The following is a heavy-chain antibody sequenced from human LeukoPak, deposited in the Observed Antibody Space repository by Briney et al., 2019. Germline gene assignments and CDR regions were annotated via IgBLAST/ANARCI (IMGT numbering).Heavy chain of an antibody. CDR2: IYSGGNI. CDR1: GFTVSSTY. V-gene: IGHV3-53*01. J-gene: IGHJ4*02. CDR3: AKVSYDFWSGYYEGHFDY. D-gene: IGHD3-3*01. Sequence: GGSLRLSCAASGFTVSSTYMSWVRQAPGKGLEWVSVIYSGGNIYYIDSVKGRFTISRDNSKNTLYLQMNSLRAEDTAVYYCAKVSYDFWSGYYEGHFDYWGQGTLVTVSS.